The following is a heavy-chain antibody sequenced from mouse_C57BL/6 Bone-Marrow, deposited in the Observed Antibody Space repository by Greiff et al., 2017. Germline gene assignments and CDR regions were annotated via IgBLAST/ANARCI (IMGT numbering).Heavy chain of an antibody. D-gene: IGHD1-1*01. Sequence: VQLQQSGPVLVKPGASVKMSCKASGYTFTDYYMNWVKQSHGKSLEWIGVINPYNGGTSYNQKFKGKATLTVDTSSSTAYMELNSLTSEDSAVYYCARDDYYGSPYYFDYWGQGTTLTVSS. CDR1: GYTFTDYY. V-gene: IGHV1-19*01. CDR3: ARDDYYGSPYYFDY. CDR2: INPYNGGT. J-gene: IGHJ2*01.